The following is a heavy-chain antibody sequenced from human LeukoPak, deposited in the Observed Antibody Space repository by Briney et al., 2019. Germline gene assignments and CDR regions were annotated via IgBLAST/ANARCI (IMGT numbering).Heavy chain of an antibody. V-gene: IGHV1-69*06. Sequence: GASVKVSCKASGGTFSSYAISWVRQAPGQGLEWMGGIIPIFGTANYAQKFQGRVTITADKSTSTAYMELSSLRSEDTAVYYCARVIAARLHDYYYYMDVWGKGTTVTVSS. CDR3: ARVIAARLHDYYYYMDV. J-gene: IGHJ6*03. CDR1: GGTFSSYA. D-gene: IGHD6-6*01. CDR2: IIPIFGTA.